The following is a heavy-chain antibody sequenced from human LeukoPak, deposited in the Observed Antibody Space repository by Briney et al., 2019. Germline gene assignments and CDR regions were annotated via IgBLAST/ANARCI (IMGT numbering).Heavy chain of an antibody. CDR2: ISYDGSNK. CDR3: ARAGIAVAGTFDY. J-gene: IGHJ4*02. CDR1: GFTFSSYA. D-gene: IGHD6-19*01. Sequence: HPGGSLRLSCAASGFTFSSYAMHWVRQAPGKGLEWGAVISYDGSNKYYADSVKGRFTISRDNSKDTLYLQMNSLRAEDTAVYYCARAGIAVAGTFDYWGQGTLVTVSS. V-gene: IGHV3-30*04.